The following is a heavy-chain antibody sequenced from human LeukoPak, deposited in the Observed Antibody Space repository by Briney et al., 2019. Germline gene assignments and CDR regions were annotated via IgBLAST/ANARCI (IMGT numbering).Heavy chain of an antibody. J-gene: IGHJ4*02. Sequence: GGSLRLSCAASGFTFSTYSMNWVRQAPGKGLEWVSYISTSSSIIYYADSVKGRFTISRDNSKNTLYLQMNSLRAEDTAVYYCAKGLVATKLLWFGEFDYWGQGTLVTVSS. D-gene: IGHD3-10*01. CDR3: AKGLVATKLLWFGEFDY. V-gene: IGHV3-48*01. CDR2: ISTSSSII. CDR1: GFTFSTYS.